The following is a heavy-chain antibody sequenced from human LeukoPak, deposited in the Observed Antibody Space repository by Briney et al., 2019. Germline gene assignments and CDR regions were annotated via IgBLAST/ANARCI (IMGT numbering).Heavy chain of an antibody. CDR2: IYSGGST. V-gene: IGHV3-66*02. CDR3: ARERCSSTSCYGDY. J-gene: IGHJ4*02. CDR1: GFTVSSNY. Sequence: GGSLRLSCAASGFTVSSNYMSWVRQAPGKGLEWVSVIYSGGSTYYSDSVKGRFTISRENSKNTLYLQMNSLRAEDTAVYYCARERCSSTSCYGDYWGQGTLVTVSS. D-gene: IGHD2-2*01.